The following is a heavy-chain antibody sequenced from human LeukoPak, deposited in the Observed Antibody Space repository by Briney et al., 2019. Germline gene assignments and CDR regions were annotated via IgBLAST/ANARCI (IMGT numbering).Heavy chain of an antibody. CDR2: ISYDGSNK. CDR3: AKDDYGDSIDY. Sequence: GRSLRLSCAASGFTFSSYAMHWVRQAPGKGLEWVAVISYDGSNKYYADSVKGRFTISRDNSKNTPYLQMNSLRAEDTAVYYCAKDDYGDSIDYWGQGTLVTVSS. J-gene: IGHJ4*02. V-gene: IGHV3-30*04. D-gene: IGHD4-17*01. CDR1: GFTFSSYA.